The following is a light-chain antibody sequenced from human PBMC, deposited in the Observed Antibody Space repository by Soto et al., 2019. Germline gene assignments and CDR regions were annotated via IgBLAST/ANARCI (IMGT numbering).Light chain of an antibody. J-gene: IGKJ5*01. CDR2: SES. V-gene: IGKV3D-15*01. CDR1: QSISSL. Sequence: EIVLTQSQSPLSLSPGDRATLSCRASQSISSLLAWYQQNPGQAPRILIYSESTRATGIPARFSGSGSGADFNLTISSLQSEEFAAYYCQKYYDSPITCGQGTRLEIK. CDR3: QKYYDSPIT.